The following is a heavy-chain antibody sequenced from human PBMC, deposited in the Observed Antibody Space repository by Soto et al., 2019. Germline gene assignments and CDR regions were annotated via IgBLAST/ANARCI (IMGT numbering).Heavy chain of an antibody. J-gene: IGHJ6*02. CDR3: ARPFGICSSTSCPDYYYGMDV. Sequence: GGSLRLSCAASGFTFSSYGMHWVRQAPGKGLEWVAVIWYDGSNKYYADSVKGRFTISRDNSKNTLYLQMNSLRAEDTAVYYCARPFGICSSTSCPDYYYGMDVWGQGTKVTVSS. CDR2: IWYDGSNK. D-gene: IGHD2-2*01. V-gene: IGHV3-33*01. CDR1: GFTFSSYG.